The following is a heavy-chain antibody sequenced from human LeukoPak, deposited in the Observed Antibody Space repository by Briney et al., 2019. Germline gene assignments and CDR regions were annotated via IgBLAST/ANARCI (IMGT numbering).Heavy chain of an antibody. CDR3: AKDVRGGPIVGAGSVDY. Sequence: GSLRLSCATSGFTFSSYAMSWVRQAPGKGLEWVSAIKDNGGSTVYADSVKGRFTISRDNSKNTLYLQMNTLRAEDTAVYYCAKDVRGGPIVGAGSVDYWGQGTLVTVSS. J-gene: IGHJ4*02. CDR2: IKDNGGST. D-gene: IGHD1-26*01. V-gene: IGHV3-23*01. CDR1: GFTFSSYA.